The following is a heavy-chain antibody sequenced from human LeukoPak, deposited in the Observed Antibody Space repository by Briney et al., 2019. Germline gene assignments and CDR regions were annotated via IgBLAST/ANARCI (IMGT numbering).Heavy chain of an antibody. V-gene: IGHV4-4*02. Sequence: SETLPLTCAVSGGSISSSNWWSWIRQPPGRGLEWIGEIYHSGSTNYNPSLKSRVTISVDKSKTQFSLKLSSVTAADTAVYYCARDKREPRYAFDIWGQGTMVTVSS. CDR2: IYHSGST. CDR1: GGSISSSNW. J-gene: IGHJ3*02. CDR3: ARDKREPRYAFDI. D-gene: IGHD1-26*01.